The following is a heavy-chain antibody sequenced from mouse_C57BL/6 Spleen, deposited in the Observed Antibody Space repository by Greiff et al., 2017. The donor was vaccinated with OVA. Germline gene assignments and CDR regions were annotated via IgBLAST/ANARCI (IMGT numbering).Heavy chain of an antibody. CDR1: GYTFTDYE. Sequence: QVQLQQSGAELVRPGASVTLSCKASGYTFTDYEMHWVKQTPVHGLEWIGAIDPETGGTAYNQKFKGKAILTADKSSSTAYMELRSLTSEDSAVYYCTRELRGNWYFDVWGTGTTVTVSS. D-gene: IGHD1-1*01. CDR2: IDPETGGT. J-gene: IGHJ1*03. V-gene: IGHV1-15*01. CDR3: TRELRGNWYFDV.